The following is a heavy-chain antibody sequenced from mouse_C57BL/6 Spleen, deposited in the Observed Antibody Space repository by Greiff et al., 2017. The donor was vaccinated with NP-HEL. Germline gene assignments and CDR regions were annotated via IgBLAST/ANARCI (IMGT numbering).Heavy chain of an antibody. CDR1: GYTFTSYW. CDR2: IHPNSGST. V-gene: IGHV1-64*01. CDR3: ARDGLVYHTGAMDY. Sequence: QVQLQQPGAELVKPGASVKLSCKASGYTFTSYWMHWVKQRPGQGLEWIGMIHPNSGSTNYNEKFKSKATLTVDKSSSTAYMQLSSLTSEDSAVYYCARDGLVYHTGAMDYWGQGTSVTVSS. D-gene: IGHD2-10*02. J-gene: IGHJ4*01.